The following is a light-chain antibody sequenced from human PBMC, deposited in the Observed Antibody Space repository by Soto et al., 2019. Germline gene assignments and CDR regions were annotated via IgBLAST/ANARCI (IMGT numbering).Light chain of an antibody. CDR3: CSYAGSGTNV. CDR2: DVS. CDR1: SSNVGNFNV. Sequence: QSALTQPAAVSGSPGQSITISCTGTSSNVGNFNVVSWYQQHPGKAPKVIIYDVSERPSGVSNRFSGYKSGNTASLTISGLQAEDEADYYCCSYAGSGTNVFGTGTQLTV. J-gene: IGLJ1*01. V-gene: IGLV2-23*02.